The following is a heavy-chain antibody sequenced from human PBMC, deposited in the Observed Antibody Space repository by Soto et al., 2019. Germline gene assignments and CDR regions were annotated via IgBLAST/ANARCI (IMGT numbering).Heavy chain of an antibody. D-gene: IGHD3-3*01. Sequence: ASVKVSCKVSGYTLTELSMHWVRQAPGKGLEWMGGFDPEDGETIYAQKFQGRVTMTEDTSTDTAYMELSSLRSEDTAVYYCAXGAADYDFWSGYYRLDYWGQGTLVTVSS. CDR1: GYTLTELS. CDR2: FDPEDGET. V-gene: IGHV1-24*01. CDR3: AXGAADYDFWSGYYRLDY. J-gene: IGHJ4*02.